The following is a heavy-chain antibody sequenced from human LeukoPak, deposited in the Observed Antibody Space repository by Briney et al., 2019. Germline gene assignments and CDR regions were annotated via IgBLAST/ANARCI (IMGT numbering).Heavy chain of an antibody. J-gene: IGHJ4*02. V-gene: IGHV3-7*01. CDR3: AREIFGELDY. D-gene: IGHD3-10*01. CDR2: IKQDGSEK. CDR1: GFTFSTYW. Sequence: GGSLRLTCAASGFTFSTYWLSWVRQAPGKGLEWVANIKQDGSEKFYVDSVKGRFTISRDNAKKSLYLQMNSLRVEDTAVYYYAREIFGELDYWGQGTLVTVSS.